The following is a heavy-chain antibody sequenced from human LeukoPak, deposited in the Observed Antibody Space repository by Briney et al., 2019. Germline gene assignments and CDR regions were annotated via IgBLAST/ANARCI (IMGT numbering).Heavy chain of an antibody. CDR3: ARGDFDYGRGYFDY. J-gene: IGHJ4*02. D-gene: IGHD4-17*01. Sequence: SETLSLTCTVSGGSISSYYWSWIRQPAGKGLEWIGRIYTSGSTNYNPSLKSRITMSVDTSKNQFSLKLSSVTAADTAVYHCARGDFDYGRGYFDYWGQGTLVTVSS. CDR2: IYTSGST. V-gene: IGHV4-4*07. CDR1: GGSISSYY.